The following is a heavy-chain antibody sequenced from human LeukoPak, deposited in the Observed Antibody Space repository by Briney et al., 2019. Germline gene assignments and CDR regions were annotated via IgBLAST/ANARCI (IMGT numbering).Heavy chain of an antibody. D-gene: IGHD2-15*01. CDR1: GYTFTSD. CDR2: MNPNSGNT. J-gene: IGHJ4*02. V-gene: IGHV1-8*01. CDR3: ARGAVGGYCSGGSCYFFDN. Sequence: ASVKVSCKASGYTFTSDINWVRQATGQGLEWMGRMNPNSGNTGYAQKFQGRVTMTRDTSISTAYMELNSLTSEDTAVCYCARGAVGGYCSGGSCYFFDNWGQGTLVTVSS.